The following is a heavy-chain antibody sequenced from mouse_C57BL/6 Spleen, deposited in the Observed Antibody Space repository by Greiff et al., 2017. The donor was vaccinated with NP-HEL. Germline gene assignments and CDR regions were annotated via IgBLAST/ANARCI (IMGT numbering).Heavy chain of an antibody. CDR3: ARSDGYDRGFAY. CDR1: GFNIKDYY. CDR2: IDPEDGET. V-gene: IGHV14-2*01. D-gene: IGHD2-2*01. J-gene: IGHJ3*01. Sequence: EVQLQQSGAELVKPGASVKLSCTASGFNIKDYYMHWVKQRTEQGLEWIGRIDPEDGETKYATKFQGKATITADTSSNTAYLQLSSLTSEDTAVYYCARSDGYDRGFAYWGQGTLVTVSA.